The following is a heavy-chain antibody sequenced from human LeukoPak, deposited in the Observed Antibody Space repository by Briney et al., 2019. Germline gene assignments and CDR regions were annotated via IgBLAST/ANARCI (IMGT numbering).Heavy chain of an antibody. D-gene: IGHD3/OR15-3a*01. CDR3: ARCSLADWNSDY. V-gene: IGHV1-2*02. CDR1: GYTFTGYY. J-gene: IGHJ4*02. CDR2: INANSGGT. Sequence: PGGSLRLSCSASGYTFTGYYMHWVRQAPGQGLEWMGWINANSGGTNYAQKFQGRVTMTRDTSINTACMDLSSLRSDDTAVYYCARCSLADWNSDYWGQGTLVTVSS.